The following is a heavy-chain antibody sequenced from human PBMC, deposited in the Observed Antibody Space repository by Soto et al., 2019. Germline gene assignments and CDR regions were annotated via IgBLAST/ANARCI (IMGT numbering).Heavy chain of an antibody. V-gene: IGHV4-4*02. CDR3: ASIISGSYYDY. J-gene: IGHJ4*02. D-gene: IGHD1-26*01. Sequence: QVQLQESGPGLVKPSETLSLTCAVSGASIRSSNWWSWVRQPPGKGLEWIGEIYHSGSTNYNPSLNSRVTMSVEKSKNHFSLKLSSVTAADTAVYYCASIISGSYYDYWGQGTLVTVSS. CDR2: IYHSGST. CDR1: GASIRSSNW.